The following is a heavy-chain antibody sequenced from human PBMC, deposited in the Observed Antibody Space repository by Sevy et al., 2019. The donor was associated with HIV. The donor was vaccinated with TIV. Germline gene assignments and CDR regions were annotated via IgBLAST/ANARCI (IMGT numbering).Heavy chain of an antibody. Sequence: GGSLRLSCVASGFSFSSHSMNWVRQAPGKGLEWVSSISSSSTYIYYVDSVRGRFTISRDNARNSLYLQMNSLRAEDTAMYYRARDNEYCPSASCAYYFDSWGQGTLVTVS. CDR1: GFSFSSHS. CDR2: ISSSSTYI. V-gene: IGHV3-21*01. J-gene: IGHJ4*02. D-gene: IGHD2-2*01. CDR3: ARDNEYCPSASCAYYFDS.